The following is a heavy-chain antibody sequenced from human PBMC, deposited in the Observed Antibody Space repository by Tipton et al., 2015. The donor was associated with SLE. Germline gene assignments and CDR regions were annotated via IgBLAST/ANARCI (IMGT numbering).Heavy chain of an antibody. V-gene: IGHV3-30*02. CDR3: AKDRWAVSAQYYFDY. D-gene: IGHD4-23*01. Sequence: SLRLSCAASGFTFSSHGMHWVRQAPGKGLEWVACIWYDGSNKYYTDSVKGRFTISRDNPKNTLFLQMNSLRDGDTAVYYCAKDRWAVSAQYYFDYWGQGTLVTVSS. CDR1: GFTFSSHG. J-gene: IGHJ4*02. CDR2: IWYDGSNK.